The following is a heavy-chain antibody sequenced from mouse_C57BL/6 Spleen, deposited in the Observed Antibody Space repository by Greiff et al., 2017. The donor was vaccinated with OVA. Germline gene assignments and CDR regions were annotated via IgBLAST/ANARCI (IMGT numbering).Heavy chain of an antibody. D-gene: IGHD4-1*01. CDR3: ARGGWDGYFDV. CDR2: INSDGGST. J-gene: IGHJ1*03. V-gene: IGHV5-2*01. CDR1: EYEFPSHD. Sequence: EVKLVESGGGLVQPGESLKLSCESNEYEFPSHDMSWVRKTPEKRLELVAAINSDGGSTYYPDTMKRRFTISRDNTKRTLYLQMSSLRSEDTALYYCARGGWDGYFDVWGTGTTVTVSS.